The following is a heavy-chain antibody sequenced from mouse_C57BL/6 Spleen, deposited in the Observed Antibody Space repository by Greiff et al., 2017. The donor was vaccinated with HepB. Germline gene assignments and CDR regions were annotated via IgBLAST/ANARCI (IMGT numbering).Heavy chain of an antibody. D-gene: IGHD1-1*01. Sequence: QVQLQQPGAELVKPGASVKLSCKASGYTFTSYWMHWVKQRPGQGLEWIGMIHPNSGSTNYNEKFKSKATLTVDKSSSTAYMQLSSLTSEDSAVYYCARFDYGGSYRFAYWGPGTLVTVSA. CDR3: ARFDYGGSYRFAY. J-gene: IGHJ3*01. CDR1: GYTFTSYW. CDR2: IHPNSGST. V-gene: IGHV1-64*01.